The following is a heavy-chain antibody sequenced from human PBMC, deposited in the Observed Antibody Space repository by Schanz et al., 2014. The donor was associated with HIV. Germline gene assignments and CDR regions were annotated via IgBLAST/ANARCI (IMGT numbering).Heavy chain of an antibody. CDR1: GGTLSNYG. V-gene: IGHV1-69*01. CDR3: AGSSEYSSGWYVL. D-gene: IGHD3-22*01. CDR2: IIRIFGSA. Sequence: QVQLVQSGAEVKKPGSSVKVSCKASGGTLSNYGISWVRQAPGQGLEWMVGIIRIFGSANYAPKFQDKVTITADESTSTAYMELSSLTSDDTAVYFCAGSSEYSSGWYVLWGQGTLVTVSS. J-gene: IGHJ5*02.